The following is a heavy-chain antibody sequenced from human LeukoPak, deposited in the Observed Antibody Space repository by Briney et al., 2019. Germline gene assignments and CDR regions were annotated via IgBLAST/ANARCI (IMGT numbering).Heavy chain of an antibody. CDR3: AKDPRRGYSYGHAKRTYMDV. J-gene: IGHJ6*03. CDR2: ISYDGSNK. Sequence: GGSLRLSCAASGFTFSNGMHWVRQAPGKGLEWVAVISYDGSNKDYADSVKGRFTISRDNSKNTLYLQMNSLRAEDTAVYYCAKDPRRGYSYGHAKRTYMDVWGEGTTVTVSS. CDR1: GFTFSNG. D-gene: IGHD5-18*01. V-gene: IGHV3-30*18.